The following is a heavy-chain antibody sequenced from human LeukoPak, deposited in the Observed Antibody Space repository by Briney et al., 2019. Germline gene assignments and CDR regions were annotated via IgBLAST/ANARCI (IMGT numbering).Heavy chain of an antibody. CDR2: MYHTGTT. CDR1: GGSISTTSYY. D-gene: IGHD3-10*01. Sequence: SETLSLTCTVSGGSISTTSYYWGWIRQPPGKGLEWIASMYHTGTTYYNPSLKSRVTISADTSKNQFSLRVSSVTAADTAVYYCAGSYHYNYFGLDVWGQGTTVTVSS. V-gene: IGHV4-39*01. J-gene: IGHJ6*02. CDR3: AGSYHYNYFGLDV.